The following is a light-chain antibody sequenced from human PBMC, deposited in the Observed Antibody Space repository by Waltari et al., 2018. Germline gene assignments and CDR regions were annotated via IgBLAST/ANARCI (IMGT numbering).Light chain of an antibody. CDR2: DTS. CDR1: ESLGDY. Sequence: EIVLTHSPSTLSLSPGERATLSCRASESLGDYLVCYQQKPCQAPRLLIYDTSNRAIGIPARFSGSRSGTDFTLTISSRSLEDSAVYYCQQRGNWPLTFGGGTKVEIK. V-gene: IGKV3-11*01. J-gene: IGKJ4*01. CDR3: QQRGNWPLT.